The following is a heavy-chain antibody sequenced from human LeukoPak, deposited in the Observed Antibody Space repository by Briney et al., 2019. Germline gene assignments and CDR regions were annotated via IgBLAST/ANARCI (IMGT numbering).Heavy chain of an antibody. CDR3: AIDNNGGDY. Sequence: GGSLRLSCAASGFTFSDYYMIWIRQAPGKGLEHISKISRCSNTISYAESVEGRFTVSRDNAKKSLYLQMNSLRAEDTAVYYCAIDNNGGDYWGQGTLVPVSS. V-gene: IGHV3-11*04. CDR1: GFTFSDYY. CDR2: ISRCSNTI. J-gene: IGHJ4*02. D-gene: IGHD3-16*01.